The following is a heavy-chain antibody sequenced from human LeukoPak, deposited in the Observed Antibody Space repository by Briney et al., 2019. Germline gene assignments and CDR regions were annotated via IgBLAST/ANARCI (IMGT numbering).Heavy chain of an antibody. V-gene: IGHV1-69*05. Sequence: SVKVSCKASGGTFSSYAISWVRQAPGQGLEWMGRIIPIFGTANYAQKFQGRVTITTEESTNTAYMELSSLRSEDTAVYYCARDRVAATDAFDIWGQGTMVTVSS. CDR3: ARDRVAATDAFDI. CDR2: IIPIFGTA. CDR1: GGTFSSYA. D-gene: IGHD2-15*01. J-gene: IGHJ3*02.